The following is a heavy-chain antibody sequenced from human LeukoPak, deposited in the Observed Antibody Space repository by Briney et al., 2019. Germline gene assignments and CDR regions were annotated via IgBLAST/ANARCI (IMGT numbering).Heavy chain of an antibody. Sequence: GGSLRLSCAASGFTFSSYGMNWVRQAPGKGLEWVSYISSSSSTIYFADSVKGRFTISRDNAKNSLYLQMNSLRAEDTAVYYCARGSMYGDYPYYNCFDPWGQGTLVTVSS. CDR3: ARGSMYGDYPYYNCFDP. CDR2: ISSSSSTI. J-gene: IGHJ5*02. D-gene: IGHD4-17*01. V-gene: IGHV3-48*01. CDR1: GFTFSSYG.